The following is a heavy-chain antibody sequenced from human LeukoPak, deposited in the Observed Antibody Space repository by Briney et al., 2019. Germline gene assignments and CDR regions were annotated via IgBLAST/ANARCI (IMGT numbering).Heavy chain of an antibody. CDR1: GFTFTRHG. J-gene: IGHJ4*02. CDR3: AKSGRRGYSYGCRFKYYFES. Sequence: GGSLRLSCAASGFTFTRHGMHWVRQAPGKGLEWVAFIRYDGSNKYYADSVKGRFTISRDNSKNTLYLQMNSLRAEDTAVYYCAKSGRRGYSYGCRFKYYFESWGQGTLVTVSS. V-gene: IGHV3-30*02. D-gene: IGHD5-18*01. CDR2: IRYDGSNK.